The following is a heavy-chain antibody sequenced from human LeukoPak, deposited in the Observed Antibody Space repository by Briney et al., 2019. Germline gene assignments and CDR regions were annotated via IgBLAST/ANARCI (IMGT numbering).Heavy chain of an antibody. Sequence: VQLVESGGGVVQPGRSLRLSCAASGFTFSSYGMNWVRQAPGKGLEWVSYISSSGSTIYYADSVKGRFTISRDNAKNSLYLQMNSLRAEDTAVYYCAELGITMIGGVWGKGTTVTISS. CDR1: GFTFSSYG. J-gene: IGHJ6*04. D-gene: IGHD3-10*02. V-gene: IGHV3-48*04. CDR2: ISSSGSTI. CDR3: AELGITMIGGV.